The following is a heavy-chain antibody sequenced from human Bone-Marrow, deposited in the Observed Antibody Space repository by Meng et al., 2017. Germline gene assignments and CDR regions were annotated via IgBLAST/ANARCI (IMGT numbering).Heavy chain of an antibody. V-gene: IGHV4-34*01. J-gene: IGHJ4*02. D-gene: IGHD4-11*01. CDR3: ARGPTTMAHDFDY. Sequence: HQWGARLLSPSVTPLLPCVVSGGSFSDYYWSWTRQPPGKGLEWIGEINHSGRTNYNPSLESRATISVDTSQNNLSLKLSSVTAADSAVYYCARGPTTMAHDFDYWGQGTLVTVSS. CDR1: GGSFSDYY. CDR2: INHSGRT.